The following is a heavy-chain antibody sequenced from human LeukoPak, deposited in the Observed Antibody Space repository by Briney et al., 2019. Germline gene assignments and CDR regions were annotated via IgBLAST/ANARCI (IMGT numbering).Heavy chain of an antibody. V-gene: IGHV5-51*01. CDR3: ARHQGFGASSTLFDY. Sequence: PGESLKISCQGSGYIFTKYWIAWVRQMPGKGLEWMGIIYPGDSDTKYSPSFQGQVTISADKSINTAYLQWSSLKTSDTAMYYCARHQGFGASSTLFDYWGQGTLVTVSS. CDR1: GYIFTKYW. CDR2: IYPGDSDT. J-gene: IGHJ4*02. D-gene: IGHD3-10*01.